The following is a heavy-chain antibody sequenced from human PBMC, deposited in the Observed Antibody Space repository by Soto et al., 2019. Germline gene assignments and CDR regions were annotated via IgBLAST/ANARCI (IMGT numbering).Heavy chain of an antibody. D-gene: IGHD3-9*01. CDR3: ARHFDVDPSLDQYYFDL. Sequence: QVQLQESGPGLVKPSETLSLTCTISGVSITPYFWSWIRQPXGXAPEWVGHIYASGRTTYNPSLKSRVTMFVSQTQVSLRLTSVTAADTAVYYCARHFDVDPSLDQYYFDLWGRGALVTVSS. J-gene: IGHJ2*01. CDR2: IYASGRT. V-gene: IGHV4-4*07. CDR1: GVSITPYF.